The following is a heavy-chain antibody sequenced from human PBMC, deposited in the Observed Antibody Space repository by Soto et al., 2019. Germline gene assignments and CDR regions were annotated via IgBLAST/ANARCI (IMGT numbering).Heavy chain of an antibody. CDR3: ARDLHDYVSFRFDP. J-gene: IGHJ5*02. V-gene: IGHV3-21*01. D-gene: IGHD3-16*01. CDR2: ISRSSSYI. Sequence: GGSLRLSCAASGFTFSSYSMNWVRQAPGKGLKWVSSISRSSSYIYYADSVKGRFTISRDNAKNSLYLQMNSLRAEDTAVYYCARDLHDYVSFRFDPWGQGTLVTVSS. CDR1: GFTFSSYS.